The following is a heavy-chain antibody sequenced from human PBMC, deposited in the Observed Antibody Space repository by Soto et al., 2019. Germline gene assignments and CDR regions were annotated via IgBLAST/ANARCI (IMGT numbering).Heavy chain of an antibody. CDR2: IKQDGSEK. D-gene: IGHD3-22*01. J-gene: IGHJ4*02. CDR3: ARDLIVVVISGIYRPR. Sequence: GGSLRLSCAASGFTFSSYWMSWVRQAPGKGLEWVANIKQDGSEKYYVDSVKGRFTISRDNAKNSLYLQMNSLGAEDTAVYYCARDLIVVVISGIYRPRWGQGTLVTVSS. V-gene: IGHV3-7*05. CDR1: GFTFSSYW.